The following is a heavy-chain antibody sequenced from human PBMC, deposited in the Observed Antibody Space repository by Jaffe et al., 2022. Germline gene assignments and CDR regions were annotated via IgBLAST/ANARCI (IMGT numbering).Heavy chain of an antibody. V-gene: IGHV3-48*01. CDR3: ARGAWGDPLGY. Sequence: EVQLVESGGGLVQPGGSLRLSCAASGFTFSSYSMNWVRQAPGKGLEWVSYISSSSSTIYYADSVKGRFTISRDNAKNSLYLQMNSLRAEDTAVYYCARGAWGDPLGYWGQGTLVTVSS. CDR2: ISSSSSTI. D-gene: IGHD2-21*02. J-gene: IGHJ4*02. CDR1: GFTFSSYS.